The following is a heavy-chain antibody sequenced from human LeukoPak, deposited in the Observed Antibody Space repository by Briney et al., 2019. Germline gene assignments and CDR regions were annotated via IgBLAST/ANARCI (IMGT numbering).Heavy chain of an antibody. D-gene: IGHD1-1*01. V-gene: IGHV3-48*01. Sequence: GGSLRLSCAASGFTFSSYSMNWVRQAPGKRLEWVSYISSSSSTIYYADSVKGRFTISRDNSKNTLYLQMNSLRAEDTAVYYCAKPLSWHDALGYWGQGTLVTVSS. J-gene: IGHJ4*02. CDR2: ISSSSSTI. CDR1: GFTFSSYS. CDR3: AKPLSWHDALGY.